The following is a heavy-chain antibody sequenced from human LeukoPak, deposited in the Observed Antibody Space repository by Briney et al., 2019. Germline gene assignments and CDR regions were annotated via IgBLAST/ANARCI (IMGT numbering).Heavy chain of an antibody. CDR2: ISYDGSNK. CDR1: GFTFSSYG. V-gene: IGHV3-30*18. CDR3: AKDEGYCSGGSCYGFDY. Sequence: GGSLRLSCAASGFTFSSYGMHWVRQAPGKGLEWVAVISYDGSNKYYADSVKGRFTISRDNSKNTLYLQMNSLRAEDTAVYYCAKDEGYCSGGSCYGFDYWGQGTLVTVSS. D-gene: IGHD2-15*01. J-gene: IGHJ4*02.